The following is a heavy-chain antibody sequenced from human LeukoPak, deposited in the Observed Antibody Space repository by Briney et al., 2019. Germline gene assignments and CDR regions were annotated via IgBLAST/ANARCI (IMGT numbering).Heavy chain of an antibody. J-gene: IGHJ4*02. Sequence: SETLSLSCTVSGGSISSYYWSWIRQPPGKGLEWIGYIYTSGSTNYNPSLKSRVTISVDTSKNQFSLKLSSVTAADTAVYYCARRGDQLLPYDYWGQGTLVTVSS. CDR1: GGSISSYY. CDR3: ARRGDQLLPYDY. D-gene: IGHD2-2*01. CDR2: IYTSGST. V-gene: IGHV4-4*09.